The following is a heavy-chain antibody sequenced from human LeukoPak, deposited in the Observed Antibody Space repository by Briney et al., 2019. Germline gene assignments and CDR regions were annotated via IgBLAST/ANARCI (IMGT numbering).Heavy chain of an antibody. J-gene: IGHJ4*02. D-gene: IGHD4-17*01. V-gene: IGHV1-18*04. CDR1: GYTFTSYY. Sequence: GASVTVSCKASGYTFTSYYMHLVRQAPGQGLEWMGWISAYNGNTNYAQKLQGRVTMTTDTSTSTAYMELRSLRSDDTAVYYCARGGDYLVVGALPIDYWGQGTLVTVSS. CDR2: ISAYNGNT. CDR3: ARGGDYLVVGALPIDY.